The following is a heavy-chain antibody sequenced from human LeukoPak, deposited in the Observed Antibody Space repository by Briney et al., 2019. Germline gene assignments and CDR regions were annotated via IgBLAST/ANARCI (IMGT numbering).Heavy chain of an antibody. CDR2: INPNSGGT. D-gene: IGHD5-24*01. Sequence: ASVKVSCKASGYTFTGYDMHWVRQAPGQGLEWMGWINPNSGGTNYAQQFQGRVTMTRDTSISTAYMELSRLRSDDTAMYYCAREETQYYYYGMDVWGQGTTVTVSS. V-gene: IGHV1-2*02. J-gene: IGHJ6*02. CDR3: AREETQYYYYGMDV. CDR1: GYTFTGYD.